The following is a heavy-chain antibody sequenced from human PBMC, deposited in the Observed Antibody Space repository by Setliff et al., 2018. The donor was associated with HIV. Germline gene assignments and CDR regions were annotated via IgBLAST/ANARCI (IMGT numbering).Heavy chain of an antibody. CDR3: ARGVEFDY. CDR2: INHSGST. J-gene: IGHJ4*02. Sequence: PSETLSLTCSISGGSISFYYWNWLRQTPGKGLEWIGEINHSGSTNYNPSLKSRVTISVDTSKNQFSLKLSSVTAADTAVYYCARGVEFDYWGQGTLVTVSS. V-gene: IGHV4-34*01. CDR1: GGSISFYY.